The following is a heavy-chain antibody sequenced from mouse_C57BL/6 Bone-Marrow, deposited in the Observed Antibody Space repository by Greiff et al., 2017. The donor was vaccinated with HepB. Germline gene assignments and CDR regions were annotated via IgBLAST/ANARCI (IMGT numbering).Heavy chain of an antibody. V-gene: IGHV1-22*01. J-gene: IGHJ1*03. CDR2: INPNNGGT. D-gene: IGHD1-3*01. CDR1: GYTFTDYN. Sequence: VHVKQSGPELVKPGASVKMSCKASGYTFTDYNMHWVKQSHGKSLEWIGYINPNNGGTSYNQKFKGKATLTVNKSSSTAYMELRSLTSEDSAVYYCASSSSWYFDVWGTGTTVTVSS. CDR3: ASSSSWYFDV.